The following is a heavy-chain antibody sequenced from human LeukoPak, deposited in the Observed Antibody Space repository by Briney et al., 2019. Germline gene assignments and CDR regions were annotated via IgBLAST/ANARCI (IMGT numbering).Heavy chain of an antibody. V-gene: IGHV4-39*01. D-gene: IGHD4-17*01. CDR1: GGSISSSSYY. J-gene: IGHJ4*02. CDR3: ARIMYGDAKENDY. Sequence: SETLSLTCTVSGGSISSSSYYWGWIRQPPGKGLEWIGSIYYSGSTYYNPSLKSRVTISVDTSKNQFSLKLSSVTAADTAVYYCARIMYGDAKENDYWGQGTLVTVSS. CDR2: IYYSGST.